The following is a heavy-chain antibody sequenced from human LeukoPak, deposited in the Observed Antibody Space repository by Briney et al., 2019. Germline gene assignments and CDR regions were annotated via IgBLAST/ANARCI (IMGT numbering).Heavy chain of an antibody. D-gene: IGHD6-19*01. V-gene: IGHV4-61*02. CDR2: IYTSGNT. J-gene: IGHJ4*02. CDR1: GDSISSGRHY. CDR3: ARRGGPQWLVLLDY. Sequence: SETLSLTCTVSGDSISSGRHYWSWIRQPAGKGLEWIGRIYTSGNTNYNPSLKSRVTISVDTSKNQFSLKLSSVTAADTAVYYCARRGGPQWLVLLDYWGQGTLVTVSS.